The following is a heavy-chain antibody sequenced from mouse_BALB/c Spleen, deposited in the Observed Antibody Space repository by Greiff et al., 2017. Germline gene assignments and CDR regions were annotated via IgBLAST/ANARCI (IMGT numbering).Heavy chain of an antibody. Sequence: EVQLVESGGGLVQPGGSMKLSCVASGFTFSNYWMNWVRQSPEKGLEWVAEIRLKSNNYATHYAESVKGRFTISRDDSKSSVYLQMNNLRAEDTGIYYCTLYYYGSSYFDVWGAGTTVTVSS. CDR1: GFTFSNYW. CDR2: IRLKSNNYAT. D-gene: IGHD1-1*01. CDR3: TLYYYGSSYFDV. J-gene: IGHJ1*01. V-gene: IGHV6-6*02.